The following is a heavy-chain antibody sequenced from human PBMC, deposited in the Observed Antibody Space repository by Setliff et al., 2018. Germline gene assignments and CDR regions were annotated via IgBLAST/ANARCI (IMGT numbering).Heavy chain of an antibody. V-gene: IGHV3-23*01. CDR3: ARLALTGYDSSGYYYALDYYYYMDV. CDR2: ISGSGDGDKT. CDR1: GFSFSNYA. J-gene: IGHJ6*03. D-gene: IGHD3-22*01. Sequence: GGSLRLSCAASGFSFSNYAMSWVRQTPRKGLEWVSAISGSGDGDKTHYADSAKGRFTISRDNSKHTVYLQMNSLRAEDTAVYYCARLALTGYDSSGYYYALDYYYYMDVWGKGTTVTVSS.